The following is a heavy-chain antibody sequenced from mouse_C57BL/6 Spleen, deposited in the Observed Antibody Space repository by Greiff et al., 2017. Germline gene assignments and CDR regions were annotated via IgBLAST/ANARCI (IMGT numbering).Heavy chain of an antibody. CDR3: ARPGYYGSSDWYFDV. CDR1: GYTFTSYW. J-gene: IGHJ1*03. Sequence: QVQLQQPGAELVKPGASVKMSCKASGYTFTSYWITWVKQRPGQGLEWIGDIYPGSGSTNYNEKFKSKATLTVDTSSSTAYMQLSSLTSEDSAVYYCARPGYYGSSDWYFDVWGTGPTVTVSS. V-gene: IGHV1-55*01. CDR2: IYPGSGST. D-gene: IGHD1-1*01.